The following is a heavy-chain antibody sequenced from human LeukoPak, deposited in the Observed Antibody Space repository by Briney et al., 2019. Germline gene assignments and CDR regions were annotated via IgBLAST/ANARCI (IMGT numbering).Heavy chain of an antibody. Sequence: PGGSLRLSCAASGFTFSSYGMHWVRQAPGKGLEWVGVIWFDGTNRYSADSVKGRFTISRDNSKNTLYLRMNRLRAEDTAVYFCARGRGGSWWGQGTLVTVSS. CDR2: IWFDGTNR. D-gene: IGHD1-26*01. J-gene: IGHJ4*02. CDR1: GFTFSSYG. V-gene: IGHV3-33*01. CDR3: ARGRGGSW.